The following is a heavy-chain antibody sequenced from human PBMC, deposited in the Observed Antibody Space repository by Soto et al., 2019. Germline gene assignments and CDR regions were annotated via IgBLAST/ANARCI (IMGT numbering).Heavy chain of an antibody. CDR3: ARPTYGDYAWFDP. J-gene: IGHJ5*02. CDR1: GFTFSSYS. Sequence: EVQLVESGGGLVQPGGSLRLSCAASGFTFSSYSMNWVRQAPGKGLEWVSDISSSSSTIYYADSVKGRFTISRDNAKNSLYLRMNSLRDEDTAVYYCARPTYGDYAWFDPWGQGTLVTVSS. D-gene: IGHD4-17*01. V-gene: IGHV3-48*02. CDR2: ISSSSSTI.